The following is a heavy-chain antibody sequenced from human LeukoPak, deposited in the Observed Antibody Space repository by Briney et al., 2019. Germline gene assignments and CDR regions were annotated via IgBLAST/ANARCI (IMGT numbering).Heavy chain of an antibody. CDR3: TRQYSSGWSYYYGLDV. Sequence: SQTLSLTCAISGDSVSSITAAWNWIRQSPSRGLEWLGGTYYRSKWYNDYAASVRSRITINPDTSKNQFSLQLNSVTPEDTAVYYCTRQYSSGWSYYYGLDVWGQGTTVTVSS. CDR2: TYYRSKWYN. V-gene: IGHV6-1*01. J-gene: IGHJ6*02. CDR1: GDSVSSITAA. D-gene: IGHD6-19*01.